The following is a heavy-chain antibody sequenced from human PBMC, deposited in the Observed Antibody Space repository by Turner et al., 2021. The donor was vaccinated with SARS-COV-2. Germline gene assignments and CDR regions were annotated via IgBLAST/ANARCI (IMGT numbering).Heavy chain of an antibody. CDR3: ARAEEHSREWLVPKIPFDI. CDR1: GFTFSSYS. V-gene: IGHV3-21*01. D-gene: IGHD6-19*01. J-gene: IGHJ3*02. Sequence: EVKLVESGGGLVKPGGSLRLSCAASGFTFSSYSMNWVRQAPGKGLEWVSSISSSSSFIYYPDSVKGRFTISRDNAKNSLYLQMNSLRAEDTAVYYCARAEEHSREWLVPKIPFDIWGQGTMVTVSS. CDR2: ISSSSSFI.